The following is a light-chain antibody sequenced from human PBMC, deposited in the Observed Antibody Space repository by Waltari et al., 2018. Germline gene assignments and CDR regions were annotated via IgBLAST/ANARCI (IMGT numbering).Light chain of an antibody. CDR2: DIS. V-gene: IGKV3-20*01. CDR1: QSIGKF. Sequence: EIVLTQSPGTLSLSLGDRATLSCRPGQSIGKFVVWYQQRTGQAPRLLIYDISRRATGIPDRFSGSGYGKDFSLTISRLEPEDFAAYYCQKYERLQGTFGQGTTVEIK. CDR3: QKYERLQGT. J-gene: IGKJ1*01.